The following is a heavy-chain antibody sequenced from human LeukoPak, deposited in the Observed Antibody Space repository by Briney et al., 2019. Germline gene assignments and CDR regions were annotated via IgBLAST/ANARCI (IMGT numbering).Heavy chain of an antibody. CDR2: IIPILGIA. CDR3: ARQDLYYYMDV. CDR1: GGTFSSYT. D-gene: IGHD2-15*01. J-gene: IGHJ6*03. V-gene: IGHV1-69*02. Sequence: SVKVSCKASGGTFSSYTISWVRQAPGQGLEWMGRIIPILGIANYAQKFQGRVTITADKSTSTAYMELSRLRSDDTAVYYCARQDLYYYMDVWGKGTTVTVSS.